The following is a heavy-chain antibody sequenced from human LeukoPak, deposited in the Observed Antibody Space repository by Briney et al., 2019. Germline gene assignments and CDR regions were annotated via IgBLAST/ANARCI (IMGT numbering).Heavy chain of an antibody. J-gene: IGHJ3*02. CDR1: GYTFTGYY. CDR2: INPNSGGT. Sequence: ASVKVSCKASGYTFTGYYMHWVRQAPGQGLEWMGWINPNSGGTNYAQKFQGRVTMTRDTSISTAYMELSRLRSDDTAVYYCASLTVLTGGDAFDIWGQGTMVTVSS. D-gene: IGHD1-14*01. V-gene: IGHV1-2*02. CDR3: ASLTVLTGGDAFDI.